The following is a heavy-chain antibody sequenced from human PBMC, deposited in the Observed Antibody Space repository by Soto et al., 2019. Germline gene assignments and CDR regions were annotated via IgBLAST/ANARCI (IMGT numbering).Heavy chain of an antibody. CDR3: ARDFRDWSGYYTDYYYYGMDV. CDR2: IYYSGST. CDR1: GGSISSGGYY. J-gene: IGHJ6*01. D-gene: IGHD3-3*01. V-gene: IGHV4-31*03. Sequence: SETLSLTCTVSGGSISSGGYYWSWIRQHPGKGLEWIGYIYYSGSTYYNPSLKSRVTISVDTSKNQFSLKLSSVTAADTAVYYCARDFRDWSGYYTDYYYYGMDVWGQGTTVTVSS.